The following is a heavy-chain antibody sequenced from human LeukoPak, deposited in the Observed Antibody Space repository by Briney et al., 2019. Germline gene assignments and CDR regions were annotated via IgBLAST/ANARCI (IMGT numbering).Heavy chain of an antibody. CDR1: GYTFSTYW. CDR2: ISTDGRIT. Sequence: PGGSLRLSCAASGYTFSTYWMHWVRQAPGKGLVWVSRISTDGRITGYADSVKGRVTISRDNAKNTLFLQMNSLRAEDTAVYYCARGAADAYYYYYMDIWGKGTTVTVSS. V-gene: IGHV3-74*01. D-gene: IGHD6-13*01. J-gene: IGHJ6*03. CDR3: ARGAADAYYYYYMDI.